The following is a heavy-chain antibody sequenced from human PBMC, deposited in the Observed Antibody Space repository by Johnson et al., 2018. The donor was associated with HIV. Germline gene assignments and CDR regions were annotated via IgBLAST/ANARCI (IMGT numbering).Heavy chain of an antibody. CDR1: GFTFNNAW. V-gene: IGHV3-15*01. Sequence: VQLVESGGGLVKPGTSLRLSCAASGFTFNNAWMSWVRQAPGQGLEWVGRIKSKTDAGTTDYAAPVKGRFTISRDNSKNTLYLQMNSLRAKDTAVYYCARDQGWGDAFDIWGQGTMVIVSS. CDR3: ARDQGWGDAFDI. CDR2: IKSKTDAGTT. D-gene: IGHD3-16*01. J-gene: IGHJ3*02.